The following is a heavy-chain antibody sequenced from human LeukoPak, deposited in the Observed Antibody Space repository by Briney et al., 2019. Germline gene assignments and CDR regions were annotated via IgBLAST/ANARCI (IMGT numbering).Heavy chain of an antibody. D-gene: IGHD3-22*01. CDR1: GGTFSSYA. Sequence: GASVKVSCKASGGTFSSYAISWVRQAPGQGLEWMGGIIPIFGTANYAQKFQGRVTITADESTSTAYMELSSLRSEDTAVHYCAREGDYYDSSGYFDYWGQGTLVTVSS. V-gene: IGHV1-69*13. J-gene: IGHJ4*02. CDR2: IIPIFGTA. CDR3: AREGDYYDSSGYFDY.